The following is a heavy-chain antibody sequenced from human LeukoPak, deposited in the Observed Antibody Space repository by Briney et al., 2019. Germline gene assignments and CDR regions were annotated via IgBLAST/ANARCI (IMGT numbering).Heavy chain of an antibody. CDR2: INPNSGGT. CDR1: GYTFTGYY. V-gene: IGHV1-2*02. CDR3: ARATITMVRGVTLDY. D-gene: IGHD3-10*01. Sequence: GASVKVSCKASGYTFTGYYLHWVRQAPGQGLEWMGWINPNSGGTNYAQKLQGRVTMTTDTSTSTAYMELRSLRSDDTAVYYCARATITMVRGVTLDYWGQGTLVTVSS. J-gene: IGHJ4*02.